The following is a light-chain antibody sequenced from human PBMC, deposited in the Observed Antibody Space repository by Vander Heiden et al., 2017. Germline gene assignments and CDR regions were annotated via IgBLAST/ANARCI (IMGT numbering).Light chain of an antibody. CDR2: WAS. Sequence: DIVMTQSPDALAVSLGERATINCKSSQSVLYSSNNKNYLAWYQQKPGQPPKLLIYWASTRESGVPDRFSGSGSGTDFTLTISILHAEDVAVYYCQQDYSTPQTFGQGTKVEIK. CDR1: QSVLYSSNNKNY. V-gene: IGKV4-1*01. J-gene: IGKJ2*01. CDR3: QQDYSTPQT.